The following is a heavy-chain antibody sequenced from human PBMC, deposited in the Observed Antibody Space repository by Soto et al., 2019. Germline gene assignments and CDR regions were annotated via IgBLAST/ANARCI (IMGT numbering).Heavy chain of an antibody. D-gene: IGHD4-17*01. CDR1: GGSISSSSYY. Sequence: SETLSLTCTVSGGSISSSSYYWGWIRQPPGKGLEWIGSSYYSGSTYYNPSLKSRVTISVDTSKNQFSLKLSSVTAADTAVYYCASPPDYGDYGYFDLWGRGTLVTV. CDR3: ASPPDYGDYGYFDL. V-gene: IGHV4-39*01. J-gene: IGHJ2*01. CDR2: SYYSGST.